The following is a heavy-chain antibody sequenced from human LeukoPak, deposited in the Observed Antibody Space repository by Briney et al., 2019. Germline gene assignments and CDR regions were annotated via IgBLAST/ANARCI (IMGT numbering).Heavy chain of an antibody. CDR3: VASLGGAYGMGV. D-gene: IGHD3-10*01. V-gene: IGHV3-15*01. CDR2: IFSKTSGGTV. J-gene: IGHJ6*02. CDR1: GFTFSEAW. Sequence: GGSLRLSCVASGFTFSEAWMTWVRQAPGKGLEWVGRIFSKTSGGTVQNAAPVNGRFTISRDDSKNTLYLEMVSLKTEDTALYYCVASLGGAYGMGVWGQGTTVTVSS.